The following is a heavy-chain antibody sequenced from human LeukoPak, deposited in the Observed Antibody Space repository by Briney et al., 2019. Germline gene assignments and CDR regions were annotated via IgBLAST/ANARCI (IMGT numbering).Heavy chain of an antibody. CDR2: IDPNNGDT. Sequence: ASVKVSCKASAYTFTGYYLHWVRQAPGQGPEWMGWIDPNNGDTEYAQKFQGGVTMTRVRSISTAYMELSRLTSDDTAVYYCARRSRNGLDAFDIWGQGTMVTVSS. D-gene: IGHD2-8*01. CDR3: ARRSRNGLDAFDI. J-gene: IGHJ3*02. CDR1: AYTFTGYY. V-gene: IGHV1-2*02.